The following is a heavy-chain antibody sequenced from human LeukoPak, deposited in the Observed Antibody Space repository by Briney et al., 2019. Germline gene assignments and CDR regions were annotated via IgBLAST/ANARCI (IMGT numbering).Heavy chain of an antibody. Sequence: SETLSLTCTVSGASVTDYYWSWIRQSPGKGLEWISYTHHSGNSDYNPSLRSRVTTSLDTSKNQFPLNLISVTAADTAVYYCTRGHWGLQSWSQGTLVTVSS. CDR3: TRGHWGLQS. CDR1: GASVTDYY. J-gene: IGHJ5*02. V-gene: IGHV4-59*02. CDR2: THHSGNS. D-gene: IGHD7-27*01.